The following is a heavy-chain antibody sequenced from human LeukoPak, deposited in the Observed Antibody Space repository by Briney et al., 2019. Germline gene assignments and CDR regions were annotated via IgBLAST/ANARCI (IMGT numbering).Heavy chain of an antibody. D-gene: IGHD2/OR15-2a*01. CDR2: ISTDGSNT. J-gene: IGHJ4*02. CDR1: GFTFSNYW. V-gene: IGHV3-74*01. CDR3: ARDAYLEGSAGSFDY. Sequence: QPGGSLRLSCAASGFTFSNYWMHWVRQAPGKGLMWVSRISTDGSNTNYADSVKGRFTISRDNAKNSLYLQMNSLRAEDTAVYYCARDAYLEGSAGSFDYWGQGTLVTVSS.